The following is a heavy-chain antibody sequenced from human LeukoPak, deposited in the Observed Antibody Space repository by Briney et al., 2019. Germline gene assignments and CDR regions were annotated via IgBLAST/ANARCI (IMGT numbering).Heavy chain of an antibody. D-gene: IGHD4-23*01. CDR1: RFTVSSNY. CDR3: ARDRGYGGCDY. V-gene: IGHV3-66*01. CDR2: IYSGGTT. J-gene: IGHJ4*02. Sequence: GGSLRLSCAASRFTVSSNYMTWVRQAPGTGLEWVSIIYSGGTTSYAESVRGRFTISRDNSKNILYLQMNSLRAEDTAVYYCARDRGYGGCDYWGQGTLVTVSS.